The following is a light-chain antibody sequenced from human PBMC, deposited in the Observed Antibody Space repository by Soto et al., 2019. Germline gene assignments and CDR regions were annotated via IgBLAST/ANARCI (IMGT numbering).Light chain of an antibody. CDR2: TTT. Sequence: DIQMTQSPSSLSASVGDTITITGRASQSVRSYLNWYQQKPGKAPDLLIYTTTSLQSEVPSRFSGSGSGTDFTLTISSLQPEDFATYNCQQSYTTPWTLGQGTKVDIK. V-gene: IGKV1-39*01. CDR1: QSVRSY. CDR3: QQSYTTPWT. J-gene: IGKJ1*01.